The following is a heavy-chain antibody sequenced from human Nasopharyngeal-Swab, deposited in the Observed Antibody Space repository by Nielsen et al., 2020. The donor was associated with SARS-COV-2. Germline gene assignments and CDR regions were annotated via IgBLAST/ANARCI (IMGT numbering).Heavy chain of an antibody. J-gene: IGHJ6*02. Sequence: GGSLRLSCVASGYSFRTYGMSWVRQAPGKGLEWVAAIVGSGDISGSGGSTYYADSVKGRFTISRDNSKNTLSLQMNSLRAEDTAVYYCARCTGGRSYDILTGYTYQYYCNDMDVWGQGTTVTVAS. D-gene: IGHD3-9*01. CDR3: ARCTGGRSYDILTGYTYQYYCNDMDV. V-gene: IGHV3-23*01. CDR1: GYSFRTYG. CDR2: IVGSGDISGSGGST.